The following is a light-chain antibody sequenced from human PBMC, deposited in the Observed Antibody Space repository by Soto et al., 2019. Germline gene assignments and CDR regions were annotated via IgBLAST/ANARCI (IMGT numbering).Light chain of an antibody. V-gene: IGLV2-8*01. CDR2: EVS. CDR1: SSDVGGYNY. J-gene: IGLJ1*01. Sequence: QSVLTQPPSASGSPGPSVTISCTGTSSDVGGYNYVSWYQQHPGKAPKLMIYEVSKRPSGVPDRFSGSKSGNTASLTVSGLQAEDEADYYCSSYAGSNNPLYVFGTGTKVTVL. CDR3: SSYAGSNNPLYV.